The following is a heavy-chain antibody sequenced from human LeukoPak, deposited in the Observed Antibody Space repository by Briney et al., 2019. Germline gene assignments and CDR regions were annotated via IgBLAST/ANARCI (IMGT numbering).Heavy chain of an antibody. CDR1: GYSFTSHY. V-gene: IGHV1-46*01. CDR3: ARDNSVGDVAWWFDP. CDR2: INPSGSST. Sequence: GASVKVSCKASGYSFTSHYMHWVRQAPGQGLEWMGLINPSGSSTLYAQKFQGRVTMTRVMSTTTDYMELSSLRSEDTAVYYCARDNSVGDVAWWFDPWGQGTLVTVSS. D-gene: IGHD1-26*01. J-gene: IGHJ5*02.